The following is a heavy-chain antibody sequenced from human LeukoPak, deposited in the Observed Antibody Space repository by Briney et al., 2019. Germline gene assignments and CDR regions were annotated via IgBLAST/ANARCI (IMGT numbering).Heavy chain of an antibody. Sequence: SETLSLTCTVSGGSIGSYYWSWIRQPPGKGLEWIGYIYYSGSTNYNPSLKSRVTISLDTSKNQFSMNLISVTAADTAVYYCAREGVAAAGKLDYWGQVTLVTVSS. D-gene: IGHD6-13*01. J-gene: IGHJ4*02. CDR3: AREGVAAAGKLDY. CDR1: GGSIGSYY. CDR2: IYYSGST. V-gene: IGHV4-59*01.